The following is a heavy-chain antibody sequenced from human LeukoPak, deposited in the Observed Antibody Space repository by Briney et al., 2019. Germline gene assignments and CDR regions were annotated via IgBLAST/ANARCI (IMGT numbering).Heavy chain of an antibody. Sequence: GASVKVSCKASGYTFTSYAMHWVRQAPGQRLEWMGWINAGNGNTKYSQKLQGRVTITRDTSASTAYMELSSLRSEDTAVYYCARDRASGYDSVGFDYWGQGTLVTVSS. J-gene: IGHJ4*02. D-gene: IGHD3-22*01. V-gene: IGHV1-3*01. CDR3: ARDRASGYDSVGFDY. CDR2: INAGNGNT. CDR1: GYTFTSYA.